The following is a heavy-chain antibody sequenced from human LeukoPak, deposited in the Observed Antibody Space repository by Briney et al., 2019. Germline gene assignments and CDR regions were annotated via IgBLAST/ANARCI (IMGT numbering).Heavy chain of an antibody. CDR2: ISAYNGST. V-gene: IGHV1-18*01. CDR1: GYTFTSYG. Sequence: ASVKVSCKASGYTFTSYGISWVRQAPGQGLEWMGWISAYNGSTNYAQKLQGRVTMTTDTSTSTAYMELRSLRSDDTAVYYCARVDPSMVRGSLFDPWGQGTLVTVSS. CDR3: ARVDPSMVRGSLFDP. J-gene: IGHJ5*02. D-gene: IGHD3-10*01.